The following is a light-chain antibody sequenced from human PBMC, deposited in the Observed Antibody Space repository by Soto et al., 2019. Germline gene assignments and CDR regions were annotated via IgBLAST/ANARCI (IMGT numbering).Light chain of an antibody. Sequence: EIVLTQSPGTLSLSPGERATLSCRASQSVSSSYLAWFQQKPGQAPRLLIFGASTRATGIPDRFSGSGSGTDFTLTISRLEPEDFAVYYCQQYDGSRWSFGQGTKVEIK. J-gene: IGKJ1*01. V-gene: IGKV3-20*01. CDR2: GAS. CDR3: QQYDGSRWS. CDR1: QSVSSSY.